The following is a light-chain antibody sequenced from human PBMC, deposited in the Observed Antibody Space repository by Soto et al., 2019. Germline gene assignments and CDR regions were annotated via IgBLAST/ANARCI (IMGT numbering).Light chain of an antibody. V-gene: IGLV1-40*01. CDR3: QSYDSSLSGSVV. CDR1: SSNIGAGYN. CDR2: GNS. J-gene: IGLJ2*01. Sequence: QSVLTQPPSVSGAPGQRVTISCTRSSSNIGAGYNVHWCQQLPGTAPKLLIYGNSNRPSGVPDRFSGSKSGTSASLAITGLQAEDEADYYCQSYDSSLSGSVVFGRGTKLTVL.